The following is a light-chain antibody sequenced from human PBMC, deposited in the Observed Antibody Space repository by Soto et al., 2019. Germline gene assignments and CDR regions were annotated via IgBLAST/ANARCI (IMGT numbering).Light chain of an antibody. CDR1: RSVSNY. Sequence: EIVLTQSPATLSLSPGESATLSCRASRSVSNYLAWYQQKPGQAPRLLIYDASSRPTDIPARFSGSGSGTDLTLTISRLEPEDFAVYYCQQYGSSPPITFGQGTRLEIK. V-gene: IGKV3-20*01. CDR2: DAS. CDR3: QQYGSSPPIT. J-gene: IGKJ5*01.